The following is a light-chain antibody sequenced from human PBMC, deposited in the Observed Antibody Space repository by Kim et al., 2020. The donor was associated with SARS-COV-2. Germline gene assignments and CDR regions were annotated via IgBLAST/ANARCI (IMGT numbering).Light chain of an antibody. J-gene: IGKJ4*01. CDR2: DAS. CDR3: QQRSNWPPLT. Sequence: LAPGERATLSCRASQSVSSYLAWYQQKHGQAPRLRIYDASNRATGIPARFSGSGSGTDFTLTISSLEPEDFAVYYCQQRSNWPPLTFGGGTKLEI. V-gene: IGKV3-11*01. CDR1: QSVSSY.